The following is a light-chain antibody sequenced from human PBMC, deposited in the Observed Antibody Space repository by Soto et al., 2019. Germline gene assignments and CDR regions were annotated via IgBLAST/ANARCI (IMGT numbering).Light chain of an antibody. Sequence: QSALTQPPSASGSPGQSVTISCSGTSSDIGGYNYVSWYQQHPGKAPKLMIYEVSNRPSGVSNRFSGSKSGNTASLTIFGLQAEDEADYYCSSYTSSSSYVFGTGTKLTVL. CDR2: EVS. CDR1: SSDIGGYNY. V-gene: IGLV2-14*01. CDR3: SSYTSSSSYV. J-gene: IGLJ1*01.